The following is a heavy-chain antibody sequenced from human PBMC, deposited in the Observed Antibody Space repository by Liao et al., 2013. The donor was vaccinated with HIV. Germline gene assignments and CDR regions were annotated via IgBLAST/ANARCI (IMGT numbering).Heavy chain of an antibody. J-gene: IGHJ3*02. Sequence: QVQLQESGPGLVKPSETLSLTCTVSGGSLTSYYWSWIRQPAGKGLEWIGRIYTSGSTNYNPSLKSRVTMSVDTSKNHFSLNLTSVTAADTAVYYCARHSLAPGHWGQNAFDIWGQGTMVTVSS. D-gene: IGHD7-27*01. CDR1: GGSLTSYY. V-gene: IGHV4-4*07. CDR3: ARHSLAPGHWGQNAFDI. CDR2: IYTSGST.